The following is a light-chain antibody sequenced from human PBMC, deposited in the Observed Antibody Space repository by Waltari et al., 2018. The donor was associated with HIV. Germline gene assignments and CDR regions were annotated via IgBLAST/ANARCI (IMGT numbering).Light chain of an antibody. CDR1: SSDVGRYNY. J-gene: IGLJ1*01. Sequence: QSALTQPRSVSGSPGQSVTISCTGTSSDVGRYNYVSWYQHHPGKAPKLMIYDVSKRPSGVPDRFSGSKSGNTASLTISGIQAEDEAAYYCCSYAGSYPSVFGAGTEVTVL. V-gene: IGLV2-11*01. CDR3: CSYAGSYPSV. CDR2: DVS.